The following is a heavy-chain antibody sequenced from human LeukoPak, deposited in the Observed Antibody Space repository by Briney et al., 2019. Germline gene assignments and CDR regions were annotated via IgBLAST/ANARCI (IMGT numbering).Heavy chain of an antibody. V-gene: IGHV3-30*18. Sequence: GGSLRLSCAASGFTFSSYGMHWVRQAPGKGLEWVAVISYDGSNKYYADSVKGRFTISRDNSKTTLYLQMNSLRAEDTAVYYCAKAVGFYYFDYWGQGTLVTVSS. CDR1: GFTFSSYG. D-gene: IGHD3-16*01. CDR2: ISYDGSNK. CDR3: AKAVGFYYFDY. J-gene: IGHJ4*02.